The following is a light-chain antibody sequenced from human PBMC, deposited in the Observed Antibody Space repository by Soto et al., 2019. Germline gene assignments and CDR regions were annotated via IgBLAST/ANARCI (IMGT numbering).Light chain of an antibody. Sequence: QSALTQPASVSGSPGQSITISCTGTSSDVDDYNFVSWYQQHPGKAPKLMIYEVSNRPSGVSNRFSGSKSGNTASLTISGLQAEDEADYYCNSYTSSGTLVFGTGTKVTVL. CDR3: NSYTSSGTLV. V-gene: IGLV2-14*01. CDR2: EVS. CDR1: SSDVDDYNF. J-gene: IGLJ1*01.